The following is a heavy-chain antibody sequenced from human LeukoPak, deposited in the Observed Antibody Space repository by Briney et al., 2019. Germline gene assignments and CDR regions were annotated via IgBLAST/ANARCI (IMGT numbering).Heavy chain of an antibody. CDR3: ARWWYYGSGGNYYYYYMDV. V-gene: IGHV4-59*01. J-gene: IGHJ6*03. CDR1: GGSISSYY. D-gene: IGHD3-10*01. Sequence: KPSETLSLTCTVSGGSISSYYWSWIRQPPGKGLEWIGYIYYSGSTNYNPSLKSRVTISVDTSKNQFSLKLSSVTAADTAVYYCARWWYYGSGGNYYYYYMDVWGKGTTVTVSS. CDR2: IYYSGST.